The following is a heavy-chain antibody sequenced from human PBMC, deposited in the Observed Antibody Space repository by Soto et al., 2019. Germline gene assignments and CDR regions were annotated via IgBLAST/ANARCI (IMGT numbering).Heavy chain of an antibody. J-gene: IGHJ4*02. V-gene: IGHV1-69*12. CDR1: GGTFSSYA. CDR3: ARSLYGDYGAPQGY. D-gene: IGHD4-17*01. CDR2: IIPIFGTA. Sequence: QVQLVQSGAEVKKPGSSVKVSCKASGGTFSSYAISWVRQAPGQGLEWMGGIIPIFGTANYAQKFQGRVTXXAXEXXSTAYMELSSLRSEDTAVYYCARSLYGDYGAPQGYWGQGPLVTVSS.